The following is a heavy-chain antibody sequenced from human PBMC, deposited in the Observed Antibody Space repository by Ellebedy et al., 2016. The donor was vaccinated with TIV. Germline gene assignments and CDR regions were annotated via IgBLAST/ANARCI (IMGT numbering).Heavy chain of an antibody. D-gene: IGHD6-19*01. Sequence: GGSLRLSCAASGFTFSNAWMSWVRQAPGKGLEWVANIKEDGSEKNYVDSVKGRFTISRDNAKNSLYLQVNSLRAEDTAVYYCARVPRGYSSGWYADWGQGTLVTVSS. V-gene: IGHV3-7*01. CDR2: IKEDGSEK. CDR1: GFTFSNAW. CDR3: ARVPRGYSSGWYAD. J-gene: IGHJ4*02.